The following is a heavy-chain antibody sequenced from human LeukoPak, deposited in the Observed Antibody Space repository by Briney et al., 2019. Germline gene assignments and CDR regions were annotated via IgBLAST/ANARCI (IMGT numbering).Heavy chain of an antibody. CDR2: ISFDGTNK. V-gene: IGHV3-30-3*01. Sequence: GGSLRLSCAASGFTFSTYAMHWVRQAPGKGLEWVAVISFDGTNKHYADSVKGRFTISRDNSESTLHLQMNSLRAEDTAVYFCAREVAVSGTENGAFNVWGPGTTVTVSS. CDR1: GFTFSTYA. J-gene: IGHJ6*02. CDR3: AREVAVSGTENGAFNV. D-gene: IGHD6-19*01.